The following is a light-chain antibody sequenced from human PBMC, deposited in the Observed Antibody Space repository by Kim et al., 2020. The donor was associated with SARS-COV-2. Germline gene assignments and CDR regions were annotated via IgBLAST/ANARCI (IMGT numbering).Light chain of an antibody. J-gene: IGKJ2*01. CDR1: ESSGNW. CDR2: LAS. Sequence: SAAVGDRVTITGRASESSGNWLAWYQQKPGKAPKLLIYLASTLESGVPSRFRGSGSGTEFTLTITSLQPDDFATYYCQHYIRFPYTFGQGTKLEI. V-gene: IGKV1-5*03. CDR3: QHYIRFPYT.